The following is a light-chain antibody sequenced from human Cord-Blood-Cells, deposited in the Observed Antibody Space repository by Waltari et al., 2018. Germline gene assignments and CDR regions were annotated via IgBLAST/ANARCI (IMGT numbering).Light chain of an antibody. CDR3: SSYTSSSTFGV. CDR1: RSDVGGYNY. Sequence: QSALTQPAPVSGSPGQSITISSTGTRSDVGGYNYVSWYQQHPAKAPKLMIYDVSKRPSGVSNRFSGSKSGNTASLTISGLQAEDEADYYCSSYTSSSTFGVFGGGTKLTVL. CDR2: DVS. V-gene: IGLV2-14*01. J-gene: IGLJ3*02.